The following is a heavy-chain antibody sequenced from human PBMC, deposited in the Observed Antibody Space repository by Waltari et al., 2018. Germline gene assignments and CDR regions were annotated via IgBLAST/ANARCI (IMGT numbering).Heavy chain of an antibody. Sequence: EVQLVQSGAEVKKPGESLRISCEPSGSGFDPFWSTWVRQMPGKGLEWLGISYPRDSDAKYSPSVRGQVTLSGDKSTASAYLQWHSLKASDAGTYYCARRGSFREFDSWGQGTVVTVSS. CDR3: ARRGSFREFDS. D-gene: IGHD3-10*01. CDR2: SYPRDSDA. CDR1: GSGFDPFW. V-gene: IGHV5-51*03. J-gene: IGHJ4*02.